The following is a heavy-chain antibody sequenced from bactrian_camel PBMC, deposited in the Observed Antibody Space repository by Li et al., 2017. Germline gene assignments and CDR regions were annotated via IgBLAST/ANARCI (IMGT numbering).Heavy chain of an antibody. J-gene: IGHJ4*01. CDR2: SDDGGGST. V-gene: IGHV3S40*01. Sequence: VQLVESGGGLVLPGGSLRLSCSASGFAFSESKMTWVRLVPGKGLEWVSTSDDGGGSTYYGEYVKGRFTISRDNTKNTVYLQLNSLKIEDTSTYYCTKGSGWGAGFEYWGQGTQVTVS. CDR3: TKGSGWGAGFEY. CDR1: GFAFSESK. D-gene: IGHD5*01.